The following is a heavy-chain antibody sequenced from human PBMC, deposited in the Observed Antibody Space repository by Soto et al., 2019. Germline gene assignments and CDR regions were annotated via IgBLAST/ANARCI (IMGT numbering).Heavy chain of an antibody. J-gene: IGHJ4*02. CDR3: AKDASATVTIYYFDY. V-gene: IGHV3-23*01. CDR2: ISGSGGST. CDR1: GFTFSSYA. Sequence: GGSLRLSCAASGFTFSSYAMSWVRQAPGKGLEWVSAISGSGGSTYYADSVKGRFTISRDNSKNTLYLQMNSLRAEDTAVYYCAKDASATVTIYYFDYWGQGTMVTVYS. D-gene: IGHD4-17*01.